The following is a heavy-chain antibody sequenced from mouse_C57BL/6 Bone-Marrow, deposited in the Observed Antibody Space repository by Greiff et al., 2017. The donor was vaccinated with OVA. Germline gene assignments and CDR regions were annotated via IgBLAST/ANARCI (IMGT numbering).Heavy chain of an antibody. J-gene: IGHJ1*03. CDR2: INPGSGGT. CDR1: GYAFTDYL. CDR3: ANTPVYYYGSSYGCFDV. D-gene: IGHD1-1*01. Sequence: VQLQQSGAELVRPGTSVKVSCKASGYAFTDYLIEWVKQRPGQGLEWIGVINPGSGGTNYNEKFKGTATLTADKSSSTAYMQLSSLTSEDSAVYFSANTPVYYYGSSYGCFDVWGTGTTVTVSS. V-gene: IGHV1-54*01.